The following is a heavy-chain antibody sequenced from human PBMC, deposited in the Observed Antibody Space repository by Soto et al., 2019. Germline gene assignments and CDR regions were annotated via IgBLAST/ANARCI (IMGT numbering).Heavy chain of an antibody. CDR2: INGRSNYK. CDR3: VREDGLVGSNSAFDY. D-gene: IGHD1-26*01. V-gene: IGHV3-21*02. J-gene: IGHJ4*02. Sequence: EVQVVESGGGLVKPGGSLRLSCATSGFSFSTYNMNWVRQAPGKGLEWVSSINGRSNYKYYTDSVKGGFAISRDNPKNSLYLQMDSLRVEDTAVYYCVREDGLVGSNSAFDYWGQGTLVTVSS. CDR1: GFSFSTYN.